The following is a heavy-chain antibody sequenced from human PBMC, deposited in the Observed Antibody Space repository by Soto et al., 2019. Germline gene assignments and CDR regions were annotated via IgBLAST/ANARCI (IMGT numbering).Heavy chain of an antibody. Sequence: QVHLVQSGAEVKKPGASVNVSCKTSGYTFTRNGISWVRQAPGQGLEWMGWISPNSGNTRYAQKLQYRVIMSTHTHTHTADIAVRSLRPDDTAVCYCVIDRDWNGWPARDVMGPWTTV. CDR3: VIDRDWNGWPARDV. J-gene: IGHJ6*02. CDR2: ISPNSGNT. D-gene: IGHD1-1*01. CDR1: GYTFTRNG. V-gene: IGHV1-18*01.